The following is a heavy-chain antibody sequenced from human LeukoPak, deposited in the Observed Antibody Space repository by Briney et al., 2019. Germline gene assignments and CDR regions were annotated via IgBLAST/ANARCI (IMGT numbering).Heavy chain of an antibody. D-gene: IGHD5-24*01. Sequence: PRGSLRLSCAASGFTFSDYYMSWVRQAPGKGLEWVAVISYDGSNKYYADSVKGRFTISRDNSKNTLYLQMNSLRAEDTAVYYCAREGPDVYFDYWGQGTLVTVSS. CDR2: ISYDGSNK. CDR1: GFTFSDYY. J-gene: IGHJ4*02. CDR3: AREGPDVYFDY. V-gene: IGHV3-30*03.